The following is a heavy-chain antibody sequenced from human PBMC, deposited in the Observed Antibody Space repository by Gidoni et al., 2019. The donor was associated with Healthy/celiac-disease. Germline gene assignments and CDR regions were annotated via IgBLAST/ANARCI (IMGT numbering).Heavy chain of an antibody. Sequence: QVQLQESGPGLVKPSETLSLTCPVSGGSISSYYWSWIRQPPGKGLEWIGYIYYSGSTNYIPSLKSRVTISVDTSKNQFSLKLSSVTAADTAVYYCARDFGYCSSTSCYGGWFDPWGQGTLVTVSS. V-gene: IGHV4-59*01. D-gene: IGHD2-2*03. CDR3: ARDFGYCSSTSCYGGWFDP. J-gene: IGHJ5*02. CDR2: IYYSGST. CDR1: GGSISSYY.